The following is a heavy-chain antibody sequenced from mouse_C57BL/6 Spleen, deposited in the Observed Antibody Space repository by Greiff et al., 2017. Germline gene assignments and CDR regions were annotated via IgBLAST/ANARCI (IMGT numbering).Heavy chain of an antibody. J-gene: IGHJ2*01. CDR3: SRYDWYNGY. Sequence: EVQLQQSGPELVKPGASVKISCKASGYTFTDYYMNWVKQSHGQSLEWIGDINPNNGGTSYNQKFQGKATLTVATSSSTAYLELRSLTSEDATAYYYSRYDWYNGYWGQGTTLTVSS. V-gene: IGHV1-26*01. CDR2: INPNNGGT. D-gene: IGHD1-1*02. CDR1: GYTFTDYY.